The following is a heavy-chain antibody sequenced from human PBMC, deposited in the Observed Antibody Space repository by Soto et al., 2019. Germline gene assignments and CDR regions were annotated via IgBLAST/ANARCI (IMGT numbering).Heavy chain of an antibody. J-gene: IGHJ6*02. CDR1: GYTFTDYY. V-gene: IGHV1-2*04. Sequence: ASVKVSCKASGYTFTDYYMHWVRQAPGQGLEWMEWINPNSGGTNYAQKFQGWVTMTRDTSISTAYMELSRLRSDDTAVYYCARFSLGIEYCGGDCSSVSRYGMDVWGHWTTVTVSS. CDR2: INPNSGGT. D-gene: IGHD2-21*02. CDR3: ARFSLGIEYCGGDCSSVSRYGMDV.